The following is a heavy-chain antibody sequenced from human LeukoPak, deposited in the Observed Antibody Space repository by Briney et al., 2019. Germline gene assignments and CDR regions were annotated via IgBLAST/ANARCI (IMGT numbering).Heavy chain of an antibody. J-gene: IGHJ4*02. CDR3: ARDDALVATGSFDY. Sequence: ASVKVSCKASGYTFSSYGFNWVRQAPGQGLEWMGWISDYNGNTNYAQKLQGRVTMTTDTSTSTAYMELRSLRSDDTAVYYCARDDALVATGSFDYSGQGTLVTVSS. D-gene: IGHD5-12*01. V-gene: IGHV1-18*01. CDR1: GYTFSSYG. CDR2: ISDYNGNT.